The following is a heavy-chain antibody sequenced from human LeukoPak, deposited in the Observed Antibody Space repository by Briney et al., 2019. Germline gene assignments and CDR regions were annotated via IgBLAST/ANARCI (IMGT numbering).Heavy chain of an antibody. CDR2: IYYSGST. D-gene: IGHD3-10*01. CDR3: ARHHYDYYYGSGSYYNEEAFDY. Sequence: SETLSLTCTVSGGSISSSSYYWGWIRQPPGKGQEWIGSIYYSGSTYYNPSLKSRVTISVDTSKNQFSLKLSSVTAADTAVYYCARHHYDYYYGSGSYYNEEAFDYWGQGTLVTVSS. CDR1: GGSISSSSYY. V-gene: IGHV4-39*01. J-gene: IGHJ4*02.